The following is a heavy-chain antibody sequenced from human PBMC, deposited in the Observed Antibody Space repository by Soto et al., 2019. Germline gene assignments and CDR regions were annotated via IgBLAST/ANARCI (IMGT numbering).Heavy chain of an antibody. Sequence: QVHLVQSGAEVKKPGASVKVSCKGSGYAFTTYGITWVRQAPGQGLERMGWISAHNGNTNYAQKRQGRGTVTRDTSTITAYMEVRSLRSDDTAVYYCARGRYGDYWGQGALVTVSS. D-gene: IGHD1-1*01. J-gene: IGHJ4*02. V-gene: IGHV1-18*01. CDR2: ISAHNGNT. CDR3: ARGRYGDY. CDR1: GYAFTTYG.